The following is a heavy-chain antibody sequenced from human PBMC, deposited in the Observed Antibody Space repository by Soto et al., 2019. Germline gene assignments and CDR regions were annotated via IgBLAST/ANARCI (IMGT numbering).Heavy chain of an antibody. D-gene: IGHD3-10*01. J-gene: IGHJ6*03. Sequence: LSLTCTVSGGSISSYYWSWIRQPPGKGLEWIGYIYYSGSTNYNPSLKSRVTISVDTSKNQFSLKLSSVTAADTAVYYCARGRLMVRLRYMDVWGKGTTVTVSS. V-gene: IGHV4-59*08. CDR3: ARGRLMVRLRYMDV. CDR2: IYYSGST. CDR1: GGSISSYY.